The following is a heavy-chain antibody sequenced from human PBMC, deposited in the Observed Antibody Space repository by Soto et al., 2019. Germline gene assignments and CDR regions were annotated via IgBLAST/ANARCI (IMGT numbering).Heavy chain of an antibody. J-gene: IGHJ3*02. CDR3: AKVLPATGIEGGGDAFDI. Sequence: PGGSLRLSCAASGFTFRSFSMHWIRQAPGKGLEWVALISYDGTNKYYADSVRGRFTISRDNSKNTLYLEMNTLRVEDTAVYYCAKVLPATGIEGGGDAFDIWGQGTMVTVSS. CDR2: ISYDGTNK. CDR1: GFTFRSFS. D-gene: IGHD1-26*01. V-gene: IGHV3-30*18.